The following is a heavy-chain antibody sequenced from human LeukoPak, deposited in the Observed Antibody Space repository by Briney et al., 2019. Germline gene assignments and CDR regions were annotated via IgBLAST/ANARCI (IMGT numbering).Heavy chain of an antibody. J-gene: IGHJ4*02. CDR3: ARDRGSGIDY. D-gene: IGHD3-10*01. CDR1: GGSISSYF. Sequence: PSETLSLTRTVSGGSISSYFWSWIRQPAGKGLEWVGRIYTSGTISYNASLKSRVTMSVDTSKNQFSLKLSSVTAADTAVYYCARDRGSGIDYWGQGTLVTVSS. V-gene: IGHV4-4*07. CDR2: IYTSGTI.